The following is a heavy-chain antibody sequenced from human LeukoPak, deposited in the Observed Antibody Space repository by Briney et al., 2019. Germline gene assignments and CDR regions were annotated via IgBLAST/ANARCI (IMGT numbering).Heavy chain of an antibody. CDR1: GGSISSGGYS. CDR3: AREMPSGSVQH. J-gene: IGHJ1*01. D-gene: IGHD1-26*01. CDR2: IYHSGST. V-gene: IGHV4-30-2*01. Sequence: PSETLSLTCTVSGGSISSGGYSWSWIRQPPGKGLEWIGYIYHSGSTYYNPSLKSRVTISVDRSKNQFSLKLSSVTAADTAVYYCAREMPSGSVQHWGQGTLVTVSS.